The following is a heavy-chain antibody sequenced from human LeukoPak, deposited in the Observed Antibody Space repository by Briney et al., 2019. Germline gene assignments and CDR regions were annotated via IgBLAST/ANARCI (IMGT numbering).Heavy chain of an antibody. Sequence: SETLSLTCTVSGGSISSGDYYWSWIRQPPGKGLEWIGYIYYSGSTYYNPSLKSRVTISVDTSKNQFSLKLSSVTAADTAVYYCAREQLGAAAGHDAFDIWGQGTMVTVSS. CDR3: AREQLGAAAGHDAFDI. J-gene: IGHJ3*02. CDR1: GGSISSGDYY. V-gene: IGHV4-30-4*01. D-gene: IGHD6-13*01. CDR2: IYYSGST.